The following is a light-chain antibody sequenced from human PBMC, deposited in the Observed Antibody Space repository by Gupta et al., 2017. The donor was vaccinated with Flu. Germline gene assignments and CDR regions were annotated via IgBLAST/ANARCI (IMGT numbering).Light chain of an antibody. J-gene: IGKJ4*01. V-gene: IGKV3-20*01. CDR1: QSVSSSY. CDR3: QQYGSSSLT. CDR2: GAS. Sequence: EIVLTQFPGPLSFSQGERATLSCRASQSVSSSYLAWYQQKPGQAPRLLIYGASSRATGIPDRFSGSGSGTDFTLTISRLEPEDFAVYYCQQYGSSSLTFGGGTKVEIK.